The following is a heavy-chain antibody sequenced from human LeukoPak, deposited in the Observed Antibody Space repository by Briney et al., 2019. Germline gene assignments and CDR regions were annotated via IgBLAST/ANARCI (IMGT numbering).Heavy chain of an antibody. J-gene: IGHJ3*02. V-gene: IGHV4-39*07. D-gene: IGHD3-22*01. CDR3: ARESYYDSSGYSHDAFDI. Sequence: SETLSLTCTVSGGSISSSSYYWAWIRQPPGKGLEWIGSIYYSGNTYYKSSLKSRVTIAVDTSKNQFSLKLNSVTAADTAAYYCARESYYDSSGYSHDAFDIWGQGTMVTVSS. CDR2: IYYSGNT. CDR1: GGSISSSSYY.